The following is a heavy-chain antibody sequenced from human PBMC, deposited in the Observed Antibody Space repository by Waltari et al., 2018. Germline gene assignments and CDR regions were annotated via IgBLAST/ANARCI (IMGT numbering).Heavy chain of an antibody. Sequence: EVQLLESGGGLVQPGGSLRLSCAASGFTFSSYAISWVLQAPGQGLEWVSAISGSGGSTYYADSVKGRFTISRDNSKNTLYLQMNSLRAEDTAVYYCAKDIWVEYYYDSSGYFDYWGQGTLVTVSS. CDR1: GFTFSSYA. V-gene: IGHV3-23*01. D-gene: IGHD3-22*01. CDR2: ISGSGGST. CDR3: AKDIWVEYYYDSSGYFDY. J-gene: IGHJ4*02.